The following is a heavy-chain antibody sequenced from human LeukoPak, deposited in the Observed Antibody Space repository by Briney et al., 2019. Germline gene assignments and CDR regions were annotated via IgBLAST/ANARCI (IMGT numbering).Heavy chain of an antibody. CDR2: TYYTSKWFN. D-gene: IGHD4-23*01. V-gene: IGHV6-1*01. J-gene: IGHJ4*02. CDR1: GDSVSSNSAS. CDR3: ARDNDYGGYYFDY. Sequence: SQTLSLTCAISGDSVSSNSASWHWIRQSPSRGLQWLGRTYYTSKWFNDYAVSLKSRITINPDTSKNQFSLQLNSATPEDTAVYFCARDNDYGGYYFDYWGQGTLVTVSS.